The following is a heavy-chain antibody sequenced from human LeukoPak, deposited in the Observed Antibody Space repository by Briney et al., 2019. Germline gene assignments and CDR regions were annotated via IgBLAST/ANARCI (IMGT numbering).Heavy chain of an antibody. CDR2: ISYDGSNK. V-gene: IGHV3-30-3*01. CDR1: GFTFSSYA. CDR3: ARGRWLQARGPSFDY. Sequence: GRSLRLSCAAPGFTFSSYAMHWVRQAPGKGLEWVAVISYDGSNKYYADSVKGRFTISRDNSKNTLYLQMNSLRAEDTAVYYCARGRWLQARGPSFDYWGQGTLVTVSS. J-gene: IGHJ4*02. D-gene: IGHD5-24*01.